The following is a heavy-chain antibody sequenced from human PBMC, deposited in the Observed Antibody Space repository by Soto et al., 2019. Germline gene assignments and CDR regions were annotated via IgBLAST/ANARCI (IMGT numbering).Heavy chain of an antibody. Sequence: GGSLRLSCAASGFTFSIYGMHWVRQAPGKGLEWVAVIWYDGSNKYYADSVKGRFTISRDNSKNTLYLQMNSLRAEDTAVYYCAKDAGGSSYFDYWGQGTLVTVSS. CDR1: GFTFSIYG. CDR2: IWYDGSNK. CDR3: AKDAGGSSYFDY. V-gene: IGHV3-30*02. J-gene: IGHJ4*02. D-gene: IGHD1-26*01.